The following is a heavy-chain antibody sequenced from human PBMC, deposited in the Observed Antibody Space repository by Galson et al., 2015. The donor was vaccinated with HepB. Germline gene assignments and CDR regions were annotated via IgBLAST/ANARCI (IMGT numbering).Heavy chain of an antibody. J-gene: IGHJ4*02. V-gene: IGHV5-51*01. Sequence: QSGAEVKKPGESLKISCKGSGYRFTNYYISWVRQMPGKGLEWMGFIYPGNPETRYSPSSQGQVTISADKSTSTAYLQWNSLKASDTAMYYCARQGDYYDNSGYHYWGQGTLVTVSS. D-gene: IGHD3-22*01. CDR3: ARQGDYYDNSGYHY. CDR2: IYPGNPET. CDR1: GYRFTNYY.